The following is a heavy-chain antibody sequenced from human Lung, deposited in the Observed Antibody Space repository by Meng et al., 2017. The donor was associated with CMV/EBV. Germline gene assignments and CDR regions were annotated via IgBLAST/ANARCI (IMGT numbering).Heavy chain of an antibody. CDR2: NRHDGTNK. CDR1: GFSFSDYA. V-gene: IGHV3-30*02. Sequence: GESXKISXAASGFSFSDYAMHWVRQAPGKGLEWVTFNRHDGTNKYYAESVKGQFTISRDNSKSTLYLHMNRLRPEDMAVYYCAKGERQFCSSFNCHYQYYGMDVWGQGTTVTVSS. CDR3: AKGERQFCSSFNCHYQYYGMDV. J-gene: IGHJ6*02. D-gene: IGHD3-3*01.